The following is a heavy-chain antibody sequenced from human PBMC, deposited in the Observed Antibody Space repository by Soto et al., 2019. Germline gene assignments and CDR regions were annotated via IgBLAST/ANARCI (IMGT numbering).Heavy chain of an antibody. V-gene: IGHV4-38-2*02. J-gene: IGHJ5*01. Sequence: SETLSLTCTVSGYSINSDHYWGWIRQPPGKGLEWIGSIYHRGSTYYNLSLRSRVSISIDTSKNQFSLRLTSVTAADTAMYYWAKKGYYLPGKINLFDSWGQGTLVTVSS. CDR3: AKKGYYLPGKINLFDS. CDR1: GYSINSDHY. D-gene: IGHD3-10*02. CDR2: IYHRGST.